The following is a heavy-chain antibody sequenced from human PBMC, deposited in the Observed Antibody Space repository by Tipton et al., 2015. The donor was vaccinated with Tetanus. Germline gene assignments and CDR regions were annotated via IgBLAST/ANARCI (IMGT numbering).Heavy chain of an antibody. CDR2: MNPNSGNT. CDR1: GYTFTSYD. Sequence: QLVQSGAEVKKPGASVKVSCKASGYTFTSYDINWARQATGQGLEWMGWMNPNSGNTGYAQKFQGRVTMTRNTSISTAYMELNSLRSEDTAVYYCARGRAMAGRTPLDYWGQGTLVTVSS. D-gene: IGHD6-19*01. V-gene: IGHV1-8*01. J-gene: IGHJ4*02. CDR3: ARGRAMAGRTPLDY.